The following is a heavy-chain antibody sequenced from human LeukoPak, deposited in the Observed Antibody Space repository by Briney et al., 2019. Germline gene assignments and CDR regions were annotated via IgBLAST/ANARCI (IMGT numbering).Heavy chain of an antibody. CDR1: GFTFSTSW. D-gene: IGHD6-13*01. V-gene: IGHV3-7*03. CDR2: IKKDGSET. J-gene: IGHJ6*02. CDR3: AKEPHRGIWQQLADYYYYGMDV. Sequence: GGSLRLSCAASGFTFSTSWMSWVRQVPGKGLEWVANIKKDGSETYYVDSVKGRFTISRDNAKNSLYLQMNSLRAEDTAMYYCAKEPHRGIWQQLADYYYYGMDVWGQGTTVTVSS.